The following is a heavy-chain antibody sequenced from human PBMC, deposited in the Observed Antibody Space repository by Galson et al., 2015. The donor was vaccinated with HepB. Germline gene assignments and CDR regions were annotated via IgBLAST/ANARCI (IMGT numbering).Heavy chain of an antibody. J-gene: IGHJ4*02. CDR3: ARHVRTAVAGTTGFDY. D-gene: IGHD6-19*01. CDR2: IYYTGST. CDR1: DDSISSSDYY. Sequence: SETLSLTCTVSDDSISSSDYYWGWIRQPPGKDLQWMASIYYTGSTQYSSSLKSRVTISMDRSKSQFSLKMTSVTAADTAVYYCARHVRTAVAGTTGFDYWGPGTLVTVSS. V-gene: IGHV4-39*01.